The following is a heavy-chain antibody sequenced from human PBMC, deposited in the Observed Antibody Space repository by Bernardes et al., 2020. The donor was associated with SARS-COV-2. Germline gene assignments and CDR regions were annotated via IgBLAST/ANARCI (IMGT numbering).Heavy chain of an antibody. CDR2: IYDSGST. J-gene: IGHJ3*02. V-gene: IGHV4-31*02. CDR3: ARGSRGASAGAFDI. D-gene: IGHD6-13*01. CDR1: GGSINRGGYY. Sequence: LSLTYTVSGGSINRGGYYWSWIRQHPGKGLEWIGFIYDSGSTYYKPSLKSRVIISADTSKNQFSLKLSSVTAADTAVYYCARGSRGASAGAFDIWGQGTMVTVSS.